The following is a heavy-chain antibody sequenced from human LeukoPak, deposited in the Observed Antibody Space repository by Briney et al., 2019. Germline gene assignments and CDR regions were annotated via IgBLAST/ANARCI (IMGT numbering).Heavy chain of an antibody. Sequence: SETLSLTSTVSGGSISSYYWSWIRQPPGKGLGWIGYIYYRGSTNYNTSLKSRVTISVDTSKNQFSLKLSSVTAADTAVYYCARGTVLTGSVYWGQGTLVTVSS. CDR1: GGSISSYY. CDR3: ARGTVLTGSVY. V-gene: IGHV4-59*01. CDR2: IYYRGST. J-gene: IGHJ4*02. D-gene: IGHD3-9*01.